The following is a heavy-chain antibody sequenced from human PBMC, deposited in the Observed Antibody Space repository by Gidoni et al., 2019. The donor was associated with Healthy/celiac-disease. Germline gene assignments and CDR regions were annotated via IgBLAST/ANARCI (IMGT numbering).Heavy chain of an antibody. CDR2: ISSSSSYI. CDR3: ARGELVGGCFDY. CDR1: GFTFSSYS. Sequence: EVQLVESGGGLVKPGGSLRLSCPASGFTFSSYSMNWVRQAPGKGLEWVSSISSSSSYIYYADSVKGRFTISRDNAKNSLYLQMNSLRAEDTAVYYCARGELVGGCFDYWGQGTLVTVSS. J-gene: IGHJ4*02. D-gene: IGHD6-6*01. V-gene: IGHV3-21*01.